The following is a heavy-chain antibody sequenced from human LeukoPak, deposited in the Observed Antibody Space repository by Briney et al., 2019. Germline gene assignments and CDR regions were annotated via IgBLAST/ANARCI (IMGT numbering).Heavy chain of an antibody. Sequence: PSETLSLTCTVSGGSISSGDYYWSWIRQPPGKGLEWIGYIYYSGSTYYNPSLKSRVTISVDTSKNQFSLKLSSVTAADTAVYYCARDHGSGYAFDYWGQGTLVTVSS. CDR3: ARDHGSGYAFDY. V-gene: IGHV4-30-4*01. CDR2: IYYSGST. CDR1: GGSISSGDYY. D-gene: IGHD3-22*01. J-gene: IGHJ4*02.